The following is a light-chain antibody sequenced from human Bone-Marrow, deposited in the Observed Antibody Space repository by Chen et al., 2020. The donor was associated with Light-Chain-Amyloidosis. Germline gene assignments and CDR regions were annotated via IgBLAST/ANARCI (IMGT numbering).Light chain of an antibody. CDR3: QQYGTSPLT. Sequence: EIVLTQSPGTLSLFSGEGANLSCRASQTISSNYLTWYQQKFGQAPRLLIYGSSSRVTGIPDRFTGSGSGTDFTLTINRLEPEDFAMYYCQQYGTSPLTFGGGTKVEIK. V-gene: IGKV3-20*01. J-gene: IGKJ4*01. CDR2: GSS. CDR1: QTISSNY.